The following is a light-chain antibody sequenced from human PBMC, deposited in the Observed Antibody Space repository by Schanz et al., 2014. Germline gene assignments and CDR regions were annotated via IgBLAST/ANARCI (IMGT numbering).Light chain of an antibody. CDR2: EVN. CDR3: SSHGGSRV. J-gene: IGLJ3*02. V-gene: IGLV2-8*01. CDR1: SSDVGGYNY. Sequence: QSALTQPPSASGSPGQSVTISCTGTSSDVGGYNYVSWYQHHPGKAPKLLIYEVNKRPSGVPDRFSGSKSGNTASLTVSGLQAEDEADYYCSSHGGSRVFGGGTKLTVL.